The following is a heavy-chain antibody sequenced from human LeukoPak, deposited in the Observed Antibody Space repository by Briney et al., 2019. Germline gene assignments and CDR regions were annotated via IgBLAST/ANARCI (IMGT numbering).Heavy chain of an antibody. Sequence: GGSLRLSCAASGFTFGSYSMNWVRQAPGKGLEWVSSISSSSSYIYYADSVKGRFTISRDNAKNSLYLQMNSLRAEDTAVYYCARHRLEYSSSFEDYWGQGTLVTVSS. CDR3: ARHRLEYSSSFEDY. D-gene: IGHD6-6*01. CDR2: ISSSSSYI. CDR1: GFTFGSYS. V-gene: IGHV3-21*01. J-gene: IGHJ4*02.